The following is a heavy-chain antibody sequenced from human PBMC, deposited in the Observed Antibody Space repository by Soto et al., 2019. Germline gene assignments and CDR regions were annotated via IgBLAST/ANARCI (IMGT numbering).Heavy chain of an antibody. CDR3: ARHPTKIELMAYATHYFDY. V-gene: IGHV4-39*01. J-gene: IGHJ4*02. CDR2: VYYTGST. D-gene: IGHD2-8*01. CDR1: GGSISSISSY. Sequence: SETLSLTCTVSGGSISSISSYWGWIRQPPGKGLEWIGSVYYTGSTHYNPSLKSRVTVSVDTSKTQFSLKLSSVTAADTAVYYCARHPTKIELMAYATHYFDYWGQGALVTVSS.